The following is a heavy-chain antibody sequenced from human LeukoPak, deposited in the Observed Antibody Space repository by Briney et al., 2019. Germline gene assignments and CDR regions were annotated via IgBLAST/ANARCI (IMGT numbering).Heavy chain of an antibody. CDR3: ARGSAGYYDTSGYYYVF. CDR1: GFTFSSYA. V-gene: IGHV3-23*01. D-gene: IGHD3-22*01. J-gene: IGHJ4*02. Sequence: PGGSLRLSCAASGFTFSSYAMSWVRQAPGKGLEWVSAISGSGGSTYYVDSVKGRFTISRDNSKNTLYLQMNSLRAEDTAVYYCARGSAGYYDTSGYYYVFCGQGTLVTVSS. CDR2: ISGSGGST.